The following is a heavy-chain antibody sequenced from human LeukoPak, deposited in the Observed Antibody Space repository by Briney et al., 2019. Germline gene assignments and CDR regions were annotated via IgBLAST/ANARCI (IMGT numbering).Heavy chain of an antibody. D-gene: IGHD3-22*01. J-gene: IGHJ4*02. CDR2: ISSSSSTI. CDR3: ARDYYDSSGYYYSGY. V-gene: IGHV3-48*04. Sequence: GGSLRPSCAASGFTFSSYRMNWVRQAPGKGLEWVSHISSSSSTIYYADSVKGRFTISRDNAKNSLYLQMNSLRAEDTAVYYCARDYYDSSGYYYSGYWGQGTLVTVSS. CDR1: GFTFSSYR.